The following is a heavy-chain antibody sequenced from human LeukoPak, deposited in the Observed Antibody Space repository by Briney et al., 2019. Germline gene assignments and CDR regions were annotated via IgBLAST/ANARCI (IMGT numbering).Heavy chain of an antibody. CDR3: ARAGVWDYSDSSGYHNAAFDI. J-gene: IGHJ3*02. CDR2: INPSSGGT. Sequence: ASVKVSCKASGYTFTDYYMHWVRQAPGQGLEWMGWINPSSGGTNYARKFQGRVTVTRDTSISTAYMDLSRLRSDDTAVYYCARAGVWDYSDSSGYHNAAFDIWGQGTMVTVSS. V-gene: IGHV1-2*02. CDR1: GYTFTDYY. D-gene: IGHD3-22*01.